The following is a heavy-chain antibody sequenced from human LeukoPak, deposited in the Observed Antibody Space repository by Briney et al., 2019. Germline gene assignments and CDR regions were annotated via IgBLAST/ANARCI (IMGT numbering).Heavy chain of an antibody. Sequence: SLRLSCTASGFTFGDYAMSWFRQAPGKGLEWVGFIRSKVYGGTTEYAASVKGRFTISRDDSKSIAYLQMNSLKSEDTAVYYCVRYSGDADYWGQGTLVTVSS. J-gene: IGHJ4*02. CDR2: IRSKVYGGTT. D-gene: IGHD5-12*01. CDR1: GFTFGDYA. CDR3: VRYSGDADY. V-gene: IGHV3-49*03.